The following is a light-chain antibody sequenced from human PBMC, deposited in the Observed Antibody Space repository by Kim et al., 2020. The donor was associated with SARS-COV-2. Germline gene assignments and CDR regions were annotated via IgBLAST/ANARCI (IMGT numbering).Light chain of an antibody. CDR1: QGISSY. V-gene: IGKV1-9*01. CDR3: QQLNSYPRT. Sequence: DIQLTQSPSFLSASVGDRVTITCRASQGISSYLAWYQQKAGKAPKLLIYAASTLQSGVPSRFSGSGSGTEFTLTISSLQPEDFATYYCQQLNSYPRTFGQGTKLET. J-gene: IGKJ2*01. CDR2: AAS.